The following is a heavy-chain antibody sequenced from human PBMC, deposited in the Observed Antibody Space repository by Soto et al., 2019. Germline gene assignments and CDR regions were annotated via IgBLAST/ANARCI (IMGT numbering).Heavy chain of an antibody. CDR3: ARDRGYDAHDYYYNAMDV. J-gene: IGHJ6*02. CDR1: GFTFRTYT. D-gene: IGHD2-15*01. CDR2: IRGFSPYT. V-gene: IGHV3-21*01. Sequence: GGSLRLSCVASGFTFRTYTMDWVRQAPGKGLEWVSGIRGFSPYTFYAESVKGRFTISRDNAKNSLYLQMNSLGVEDTAVYYCARDRGYDAHDYYYNAMDVWGQGTTVTVSS.